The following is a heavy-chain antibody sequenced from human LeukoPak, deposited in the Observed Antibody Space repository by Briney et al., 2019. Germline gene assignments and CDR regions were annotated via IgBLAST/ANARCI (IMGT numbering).Heavy chain of an antibody. Sequence: GGSLRLSCAASGFTFSSYEMNWVRQAPGKGLEFISYISSSGSIIYYADSVKGRFTISRDNAKNSLYLQMNSLRAEDTAVYYCARDKDFFDYWGQGTLVTVSS. CDR1: GFTFSSYE. D-gene: IGHD2/OR15-2a*01. V-gene: IGHV3-48*03. CDR3: ARDKDFFDY. CDR2: ISSSGSII. J-gene: IGHJ4*02.